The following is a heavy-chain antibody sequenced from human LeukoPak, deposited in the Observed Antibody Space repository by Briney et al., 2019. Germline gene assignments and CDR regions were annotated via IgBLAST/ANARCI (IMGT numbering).Heavy chain of an antibody. D-gene: IGHD2-21*02. Sequence: PGRSLRLSCAASGFTFSSYAMHWVRQAPGKGLEWVAVISYDGSNKYYADSVKGRFTISRDNSKNTLYLQMNSLRAEDTAVYYCARVDCGGDCYHLDYWGQGTLVTVSS. V-gene: IGHV3-30-3*01. J-gene: IGHJ4*02. CDR2: ISYDGSNK. CDR3: ARVDCGGDCYHLDY. CDR1: GFTFSSYA.